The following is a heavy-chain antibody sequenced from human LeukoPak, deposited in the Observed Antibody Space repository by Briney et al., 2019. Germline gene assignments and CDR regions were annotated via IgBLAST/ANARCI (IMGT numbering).Heavy chain of an antibody. CDR2: MNPNSGNT. V-gene: IGHV1-8*01. CDR1: GYTFISYD. CDR3: AKVGSSSWGFNWFDP. D-gene: IGHD6-13*01. J-gene: IGHJ5*02. Sequence: GASVKVSCKASGYTFISYDINWVRQATGQGLEWMGWMNPNSGNTGYAQKFQGRVTMTRNTSISTAYMELSSLRSEDTAVYYCAKVGSSSWGFNWFDPWGQGTLVTVSS.